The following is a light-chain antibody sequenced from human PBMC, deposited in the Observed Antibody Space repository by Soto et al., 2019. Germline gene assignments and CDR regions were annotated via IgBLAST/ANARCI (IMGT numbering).Light chain of an antibody. V-gene: IGKV4-1*01. CDR3: QQHYSTPYT. CDR1: QSVLYNSHNKNY. Sequence: DIVMTQSPDSLAVSLGERATINCKSSQSVLYNSHNKNYLAWYQQKPGQPPKLLIYWASTRESGVPDRFSGSGSGTDFTLTISSLQAEDVAVYYCQQHYSTPYTFGQGTKLKIK. CDR2: WAS. J-gene: IGKJ2*01.